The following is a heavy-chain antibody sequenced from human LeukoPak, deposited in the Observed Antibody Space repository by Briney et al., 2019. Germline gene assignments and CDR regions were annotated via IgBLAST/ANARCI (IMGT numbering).Heavy chain of an antibody. CDR2: ISGSGYNT. D-gene: IGHD3-22*01. Sequence: GGSLRLSCATSGFTFSSYAMTWVRQAPGKGLEWVSGISGSGYNTYYAESVKGRFTISRDNSKNSLSLQVSSLRAEDTAVYYCAKTNGYYSDWGQGTLVTVSS. J-gene: IGHJ4*02. V-gene: IGHV3-23*01. CDR1: GFTFSSYA. CDR3: AKTNGYYSD.